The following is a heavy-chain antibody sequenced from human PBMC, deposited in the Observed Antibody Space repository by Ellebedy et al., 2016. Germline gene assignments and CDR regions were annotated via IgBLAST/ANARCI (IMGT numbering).Heavy chain of an antibody. CDR1: GFTFSAYS. J-gene: IGHJ4*02. D-gene: IGHD6-25*01. V-gene: IGHV3-48*01. CDR3: ARDLSRRQRAEEY. Sequence: GESLKISCAASGFTFSAYSMNWVHQAPGKGLEWISYISTSSSSSSSTIYYADSVKGRFTISRDNAKNSLYLQMNSLRAEDTAVYYCARDLSRRQRAEEYWGQGTLVTVSS. CDR2: ISTSSSSSSSTI.